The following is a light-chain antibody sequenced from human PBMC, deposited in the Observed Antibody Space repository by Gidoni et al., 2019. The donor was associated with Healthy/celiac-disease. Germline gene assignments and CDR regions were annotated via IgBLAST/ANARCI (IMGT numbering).Light chain of an antibody. CDR3: QQYDNLPFT. V-gene: IGKV1-33*01. J-gene: IGKJ4*01. CDR2: DAS. CDR1: QDISKY. Sequence: DTQMTQSPSSLSASVGDRVTITCQASQDISKYLNWYQQKPGKAPKLLIYDASSLETGVPSRFSGSGSGTDFTFTISSLQPEDIATYYCQQYDNLPFTFXGXTKVEI.